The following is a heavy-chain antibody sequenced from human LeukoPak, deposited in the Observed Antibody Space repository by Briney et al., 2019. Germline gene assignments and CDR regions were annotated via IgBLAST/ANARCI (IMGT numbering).Heavy chain of an antibody. CDR3: AKSGGLSGSGRLAMDV. CDR1: GFTFSSYA. V-gene: IGHV3-23*01. CDR2: IIGRGGST. J-gene: IGHJ6*02. Sequence: GGSLTLSCAASGFTFSSYAMSWVRQARGRAGEWVSAIIGRGGSTCYPDPVTGRFTSSSDNSTNTPYVQLNGRRVQDTALYYGAKSGGLSGSGRLAMDVWGQGTTVTVSS. D-gene: IGHD3-10*01.